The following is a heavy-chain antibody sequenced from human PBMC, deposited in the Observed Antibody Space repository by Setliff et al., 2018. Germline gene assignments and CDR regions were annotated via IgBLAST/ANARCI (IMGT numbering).Heavy chain of an antibody. V-gene: IGHV4-59*08. CDR2: IYYSGNT. D-gene: IGHD2-2*01. Sequence: PSETLSLTCSVSGDSISSSYWSWIRQPPGKGLQWIGYIYYSGNTNYNPSLRSRVTISVDTSKNQFSLRLNSVTAADTAVYYCARVGPREIVRAMYNYYYMDVWGKGTTVTVSS. J-gene: IGHJ6*03. CDR3: ARVGPREIVRAMYNYYYMDV. CDR1: GDSISSSY.